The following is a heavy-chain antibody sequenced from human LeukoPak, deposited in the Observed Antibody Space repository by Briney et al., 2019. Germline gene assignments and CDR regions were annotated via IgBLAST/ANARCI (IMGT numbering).Heavy chain of an antibody. CDR3: AEGGSGWPQAFDY. CDR1: GYTFTGYY. D-gene: IGHD6-19*01. J-gene: IGHJ4*02. V-gene: IGHV1-2*02. CDR2: INPNSGGT. Sequence: ASVKVSCKASGYTFTGYYMHWVRQAPGQGLEWMGWINPNSGGTNYTQKFQGRVTMTRDTSISTAYMELSRLRSDDTAVYYCAEGGSGWPQAFDYWGQGTLVTVSS.